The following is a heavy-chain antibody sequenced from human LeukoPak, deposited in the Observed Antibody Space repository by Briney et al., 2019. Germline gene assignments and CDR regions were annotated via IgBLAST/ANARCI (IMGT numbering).Heavy chain of an antibody. CDR2: INPNSGGT. CDR3: ARRGSSVGGSYYSFDY. J-gene: IGHJ4*02. D-gene: IGHD1-26*01. V-gene: IGHV1-2*02. CDR1: GYTFTGYF. Sequence: ASVKVSCKASGYTFTGYFMHWVRQAPGQGLEWMGWINPNSGGTNYARKFQGSVTMTRDTSISTAYMELSRLRSEDTAVYYCARRGSSVGGSYYSFDYWAREPWSPSPQ.